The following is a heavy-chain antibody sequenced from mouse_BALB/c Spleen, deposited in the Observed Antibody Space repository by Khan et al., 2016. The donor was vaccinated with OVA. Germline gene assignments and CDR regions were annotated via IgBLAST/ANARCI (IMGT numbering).Heavy chain of an antibody. Sequence: QIQLVQSGPELKKPGETVKISCKASGYTFTNYGMNWVKQAPGKGLKWMGWINTYSGEPTYADDFKGRSAFSLETSASTPYLQIKNLKNEATATYFCARSNSYWYFDVWGAGTTVTVSS. D-gene: IGHD4-1*02. CDR2: INTYSGEP. J-gene: IGHJ1*01. CDR3: ARSNSYWYFDV. V-gene: IGHV9-3-1*01. CDR1: GYTFTNYG.